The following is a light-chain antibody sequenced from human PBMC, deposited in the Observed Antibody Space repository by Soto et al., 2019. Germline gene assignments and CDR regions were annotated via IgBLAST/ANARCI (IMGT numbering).Light chain of an antibody. CDR2: QVS. CDR1: QGLVYSDGNTF. V-gene: IGKV2-30*01. CDR3: VQGTRWPWT. Sequence: DVVMTQSPLSLSVTLGQPASISCRSSQGLVYSDGNTFLNWFHQRPGQSPRRLIYQVSNRDSGVPDRFSRSGAGTYYTLTIIRAEAEDVVIYYCVQGTRWPWTFGQGTKVEIK. J-gene: IGKJ1*01.